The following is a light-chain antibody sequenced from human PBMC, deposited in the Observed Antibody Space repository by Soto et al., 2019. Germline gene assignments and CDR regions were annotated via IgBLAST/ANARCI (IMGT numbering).Light chain of an antibody. V-gene: IGKV1-39*01. Sequence: DIKMTKSPSSLSASVGDRVTITCRATQTINTNLNWYQHKPGKAPNLLIYAASTLQSGVPSRFSGSGSGTDFTLTISSLQPEDFATYYCQQSYITPHSFGHVTRLENK. J-gene: IGKJ5*01. CDR3: QQSYITPHS. CDR1: QTINTN. CDR2: AAS.